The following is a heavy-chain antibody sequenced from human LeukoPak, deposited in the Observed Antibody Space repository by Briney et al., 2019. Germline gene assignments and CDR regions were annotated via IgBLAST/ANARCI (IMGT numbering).Heavy chain of an antibody. CDR1: GFTFSSYG. D-gene: IGHD5-18*01. CDR3: AKDLRYSSRMDV. Sequence: GGSLRLSCAASGFTFSSYGMHWVRQAPGKGLEWVAVISYVGSNKYYADSVKGRFTISRDNSKNTLYLQMNSLRAEDTAVYYCAKDLRYSSRMDVWGQGTTVTVSS. V-gene: IGHV3-30*18. J-gene: IGHJ6*02. CDR2: ISYVGSNK.